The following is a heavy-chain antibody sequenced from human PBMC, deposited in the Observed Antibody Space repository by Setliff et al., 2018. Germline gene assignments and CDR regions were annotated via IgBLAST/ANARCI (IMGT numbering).Heavy chain of an antibody. V-gene: IGHV7-4-1*02. CDR2: INTNTGNP. J-gene: IGHJ6*03. CDR3: ARASRYGTIKYRGDYYMDV. Sequence: ASVKVSCKASGYTFSSYAVNWVRQALGQGLEWVGWINTNTGNPTYAQGFTGRFVFSLDTSVSTAYLQISSLKSEDTGVYYCARASRYGTIKYRGDYYMDVWGKGTTVTVSS. D-gene: IGHD5-12*01. CDR1: GYTFSSYA.